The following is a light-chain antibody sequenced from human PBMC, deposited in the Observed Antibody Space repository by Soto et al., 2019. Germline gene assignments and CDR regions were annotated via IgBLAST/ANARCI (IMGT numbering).Light chain of an antibody. V-gene: IGKV1-5*01. CDR3: LQHNSYPWT. CDR2: DAS. J-gene: IGKJ1*01. CDR1: QSISSW. Sequence: DIQMTQSPSTLSASVGDRVTITCRASQSISSWLAWYQQKPGKAPKLLIYDASSLESGVPSRLSGSGSGTEFTLTISSLQPEDFATYYCLQHNSYPWTFGQGTKVDIK.